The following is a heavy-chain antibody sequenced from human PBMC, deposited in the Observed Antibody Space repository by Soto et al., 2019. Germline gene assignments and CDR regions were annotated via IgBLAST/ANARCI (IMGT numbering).Heavy chain of an antibody. V-gene: IGHV3-23*01. D-gene: IGHD3-10*01. CDR3: AGGDYFGTGFDF. J-gene: IGHJ4*02. CDR1: GFSFANSA. CDR2: ISSSGGAT. Sequence: EIQMLESGGGLVQPGGSLTLSCAVSGFSFANSALGWVRQAPGKGLEWVSSISSSGGATYYADSVKGRFTISRDNSKNTLYLEMRSLQGEDTAVYYCAGGDYFGTGFDFWGQGTLVTVSS.